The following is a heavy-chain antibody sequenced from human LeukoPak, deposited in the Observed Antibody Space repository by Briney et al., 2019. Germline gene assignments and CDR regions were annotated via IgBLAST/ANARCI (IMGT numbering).Heavy chain of an antibody. CDR2: IEQDGSER. CDR3: ARAVGTSSSWGLNWFDP. CDR1: GFTFSNYW. Sequence: GGSLRLSCAASGFTFSNYWMSWVRQAPGQGLEWVANIEQDGSERYSVDSVKGRFTISRDNAKNSLYLQMNSLRAEDTAVYYCARAVGTSSSWGLNWFDPWGQGTLVTVSS. V-gene: IGHV3-7*05. J-gene: IGHJ5*02. D-gene: IGHD6-13*01.